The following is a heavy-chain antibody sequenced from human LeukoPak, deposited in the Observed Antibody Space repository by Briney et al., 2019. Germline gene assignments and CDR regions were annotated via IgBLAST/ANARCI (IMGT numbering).Heavy chain of an antibody. CDR1: GYTFTGYY. CDR3: ARVMDYRSGSYNLDY. CDR2: INPNSGGT. V-gene: IGHV1-2*02. J-gene: IGHJ4*02. Sequence: ASVKVSCKASGYTFTGYYMHWVRQAPGQGLEWMGWINPNSGGTNYAQKFQGRVTMTRDTSISTAYMELSRLRSDDTAVYYSARVMDYRSGSYNLDYRGQGTLVTVSS. D-gene: IGHD3-10*01.